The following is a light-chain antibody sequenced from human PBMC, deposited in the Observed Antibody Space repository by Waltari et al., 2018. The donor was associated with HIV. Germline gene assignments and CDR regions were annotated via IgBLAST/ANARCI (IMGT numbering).Light chain of an antibody. Sequence: HSVLTHPPSASGTPGQRVTTSCSGSSSNIRINTLTWYLPHPGTAPKLLIYSNNQRPSGVPDLFSGSKSGTSASLAISGLQSEDEADYYCAAWDDSLNGYVFGTGTKVTVL. CDR1: SSNIRINT. CDR2: SNN. V-gene: IGLV1-44*01. J-gene: IGLJ1*01. CDR3: AAWDDSLNGYV.